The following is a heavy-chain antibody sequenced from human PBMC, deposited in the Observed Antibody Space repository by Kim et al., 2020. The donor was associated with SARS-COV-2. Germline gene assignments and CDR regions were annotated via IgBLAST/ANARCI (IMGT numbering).Heavy chain of an antibody. J-gene: IGHJ4*02. CDR2: IYHSGST. V-gene: IGHV4-4*02. CDR1: GGSISSSNW. Sequence: SETLSLTCAVSGGSISSSNWWSWVRQPPGKGLEWIGEIYHSGSTNYNPSLKSRVTISVDKSKNQFSLKLSSVTAADTAVYYCARLYSYGTYPYFDYWGQGTLVTVSS. CDR3: ARLYSYGTYPYFDY. D-gene: IGHD5-18*01.